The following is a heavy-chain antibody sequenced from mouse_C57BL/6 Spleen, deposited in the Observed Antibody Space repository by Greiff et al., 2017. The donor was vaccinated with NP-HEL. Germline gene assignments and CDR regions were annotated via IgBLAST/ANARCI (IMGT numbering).Heavy chain of an antibody. D-gene: IGHD1-1*02. V-gene: IGHV14-3*01. Sequence: EVQLVESVAELVRPGASVKLSCTASGFTFKNTYMHWVKQRPEQGLEWIGRIDPANGNTNYDEKFQGKATITADTSSNTAYLQLSSLTSEDTAIYYGARYGSCDWYYDVWGTGTTLTVSS. CDR1: GFTFKNTY. CDR2: IDPANGNT. J-gene: IGHJ1*03. CDR3: ARYGSCDWYYDV.